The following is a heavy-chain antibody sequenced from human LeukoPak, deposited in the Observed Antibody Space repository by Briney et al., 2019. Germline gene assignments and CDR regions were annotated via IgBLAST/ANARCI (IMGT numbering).Heavy chain of an antibody. J-gene: IGHJ5*02. CDR1: GFTFSSYG. V-gene: IGHV3-33*01. CDR2: IWYDGSNK. D-gene: IGHD5-12*01. Sequence: GGSLRLSCAASGFTFSSYGMHWVRQAPGKGLEWVAVIWYDGSNKYYADPVKGRFTISRDNSKNTLYLQMNSLRAEDTAVYYCARDLDLAWFDPWGQGTLVTVSS. CDR3: ARDLDLAWFDP.